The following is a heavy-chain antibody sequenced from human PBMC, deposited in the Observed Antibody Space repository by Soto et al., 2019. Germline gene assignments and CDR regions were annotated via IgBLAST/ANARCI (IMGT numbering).Heavy chain of an antibody. CDR1: GFTFSSYA. CDR3: ARVRGSLYSYNWFDP. Sequence: PGGSLRLSCAASGFTFSSYAMSWVRQAPGKGLEWVSAISGSGGSTYYADSVKGRFTISRDNSKNTLYLQMNSLRAEDTAVYYCARVRGSLYSYNWFDPWGQGTLVTVSS. CDR2: ISGSGGST. D-gene: IGHD2-2*02. V-gene: IGHV3-23*01. J-gene: IGHJ5*02.